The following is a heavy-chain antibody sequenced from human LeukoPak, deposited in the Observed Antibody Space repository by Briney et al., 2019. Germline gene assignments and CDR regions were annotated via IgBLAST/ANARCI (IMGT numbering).Heavy chain of an antibody. CDR1: GYTFTSYD. D-gene: IGHD3-22*01. CDR2: MNPNSGNT. Sequence: ASVKVSCKASGYTFTSYDINWVRQATGQGLEWMGWMNPNSGNTGYAQKFQGRVTITRNTSISTAYMELSSLRSEDTAVYYCARGGGYDSSGYYISQFDYWGQGTLVTVSS. V-gene: IGHV1-8*03. J-gene: IGHJ4*02. CDR3: ARGGGYDSSGYYISQFDY.